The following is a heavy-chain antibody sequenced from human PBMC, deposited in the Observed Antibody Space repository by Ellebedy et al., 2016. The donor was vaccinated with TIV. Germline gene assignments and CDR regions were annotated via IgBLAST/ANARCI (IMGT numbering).Heavy chain of an antibody. V-gene: IGHV3-21*01. CDR1: GFTFSSYS. J-gene: IGHJ4*02. Sequence: GESLKISCAASGFTFSSYSMNWVRQAPGKGLEWVSSISSSSTYIYYADSVKGRFTISRDNAKNSLFLRMNSLRAEDTAVYYCARATSIGDYVYYWGQGTLVTVSS. D-gene: IGHD2/OR15-2a*01. CDR3: ARATSIGDYVYY. CDR2: ISSSSTYI.